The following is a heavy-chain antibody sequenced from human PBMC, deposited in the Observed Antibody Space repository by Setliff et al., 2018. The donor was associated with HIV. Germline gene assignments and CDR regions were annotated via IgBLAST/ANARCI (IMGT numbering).Heavy chain of an antibody. CDR2: LHY. CDR1: GGSISSYY. J-gene: IGHJ3*02. Sequence: SETLSLTCTVSGGSISSYYWGWIRQPPGKGLEWIATLHYYNPSLKSRVTISTDTSRNQFSLKLGSVTAADTAMYYCAREHCSGGSCNGFDIWGQGTMVTVSS. CDR3: AREHCSGGSCNGFDI. D-gene: IGHD2-15*01. V-gene: IGHV4-39*01.